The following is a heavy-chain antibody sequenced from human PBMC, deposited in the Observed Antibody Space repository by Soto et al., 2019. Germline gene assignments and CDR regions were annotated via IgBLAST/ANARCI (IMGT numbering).Heavy chain of an antibody. J-gene: IGHJ5*02. CDR1: GGTFSSYA. V-gene: IGHV1-69*12. Sequence: QVQLVQSGAEVKKPGSSVKVSCKASGGTFSSYAISWVRQAPGQGLEWMGGIIPIFGTANYAQKFQGRVTFTADESTSTAYMELSSLRSEDTAVYYCARASYYDSSGYYYAHNWFDPWGQGTLVTVSS. CDR3: ARASYYDSSGYYYAHNWFDP. D-gene: IGHD3-22*01. CDR2: IIPIFGTA.